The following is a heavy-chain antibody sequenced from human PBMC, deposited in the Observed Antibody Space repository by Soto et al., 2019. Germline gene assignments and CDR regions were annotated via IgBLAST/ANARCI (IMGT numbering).Heavy chain of an antibody. V-gene: IGHV3-30-3*01. J-gene: IGHJ4*02. CDR3: ARGYCSGGSCYLFDY. Sequence: QVQLVESGGGVVQPGRSLRLSCAASGFTFSSYAMHWVRQAPGKGLEWVAGISYDGSNKYYADSVKGRFTISRDNSKKTLYLQMNSLRAEDTAVYYCARGYCSGGSCYLFDYWGQGTLVTVSS. CDR1: GFTFSSYA. D-gene: IGHD2-15*01. CDR2: ISYDGSNK.